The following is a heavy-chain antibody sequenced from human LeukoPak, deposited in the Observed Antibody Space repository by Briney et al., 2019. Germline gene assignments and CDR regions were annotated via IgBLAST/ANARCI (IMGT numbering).Heavy chain of an antibody. Sequence: SETLSLTCTVSGGSISSSSYYWGWIRQPPGKGLEWIGSIYYSGSTYYNPSLKSRVTISVDTSKNQFSLKLSSVTAADTAVYYCARWPDYYGSGSYYIDAFDIWGQGTIVTVSS. D-gene: IGHD3-10*01. J-gene: IGHJ3*02. CDR3: ARWPDYYGSGSYYIDAFDI. CDR1: GGSISSSSYY. CDR2: IYYSGST. V-gene: IGHV4-39*01.